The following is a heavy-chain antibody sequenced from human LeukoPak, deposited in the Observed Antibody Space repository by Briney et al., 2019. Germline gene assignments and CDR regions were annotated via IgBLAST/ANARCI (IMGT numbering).Heavy chain of an antibody. CDR1: GGSFSGKY. CDR2: IYSSGST. V-gene: IGHV4-4*07. Sequence: SETLPLTCAVYGGSFSGKYWSWIRQPAGKGLEWIGRIYSSGSTNYSPSLKSRVTMSVDTSKNQFSLKLSSVTAADTAVYYCARDVVAAAGSFDYWGQGTQVTVSS. J-gene: IGHJ4*02. D-gene: IGHD6-13*01. CDR3: ARDVVAAAGSFDY.